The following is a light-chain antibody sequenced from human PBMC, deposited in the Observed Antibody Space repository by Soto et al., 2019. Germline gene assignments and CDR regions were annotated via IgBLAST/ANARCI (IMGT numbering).Light chain of an antibody. CDR3: QHYGSLVLT. V-gene: IGKV3-20*01. J-gene: IGKJ4*01. CDR1: QSVSSSY. CDR2: GAS. Sequence: EIVLTQSPGTLSLSPGERATLSCRASQSVSSSYLAWYQQKPGQAPRLLIYGASSRATGIPDRFSGRGSGTDFTLTISSLEPEDFAVYYCQHYGSLVLTFGGGTKVEIK.